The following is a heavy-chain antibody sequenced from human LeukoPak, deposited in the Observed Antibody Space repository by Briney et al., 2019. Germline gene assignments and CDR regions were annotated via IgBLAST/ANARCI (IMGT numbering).Heavy chain of an antibody. D-gene: IGHD3-16*01. Sequence: SETLSLTFTVSDDSISDYYRGWIRQPPGKGLEWIGYFHNSGTSTYNPSLKSRVTISADTSENQFSLKVNSLTTADTAVYYCTRGAGWLIDYWGQGILVTVSS. J-gene: IGHJ4*02. CDR2: FHNSGTS. CDR3: TRGAGWLIDY. V-gene: IGHV4-59*01. CDR1: DDSISDYY.